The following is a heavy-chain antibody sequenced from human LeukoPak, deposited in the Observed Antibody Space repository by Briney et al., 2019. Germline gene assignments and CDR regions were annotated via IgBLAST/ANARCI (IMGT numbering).Heavy chain of an antibody. CDR3: ARSRTSGANWFDP. J-gene: IGHJ5*02. Sequence: GRSLRLSCAASGFTFSTYGMHWVRQAPGKGLEWVAVIWYDGVIKYYADSVKGRFTISRDNAKNTLYLQMNSLRAEDTAVYYCARSRTSGANWFDPWGQGTLVTVSS. D-gene: IGHD3-10*01. CDR2: IWYDGVIK. CDR1: GFTFSTYG. V-gene: IGHV3-33*03.